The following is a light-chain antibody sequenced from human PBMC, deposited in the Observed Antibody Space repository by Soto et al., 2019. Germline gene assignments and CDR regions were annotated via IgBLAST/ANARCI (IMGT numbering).Light chain of an antibody. V-gene: IGKV3D-15*01. Sequence: EIVMTQSPATLPVSPGERATLSCRASQSVSSNLAWYQQKPAQAPRLLIYGASTRATGIPARFSGSGSGTEFTLTISSLQSEDFAVYYCQQYNNWPAITFGQGTRLEIK. CDR2: GAS. J-gene: IGKJ5*01. CDR1: QSVSSN. CDR3: QQYNNWPAIT.